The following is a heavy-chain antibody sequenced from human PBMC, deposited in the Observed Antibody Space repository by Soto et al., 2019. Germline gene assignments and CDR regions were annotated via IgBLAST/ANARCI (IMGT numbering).Heavy chain of an antibody. D-gene: IGHD2-21*02. J-gene: IGHJ6*02. V-gene: IGHV4-4*02. CDR2: IYHSGST. Sequence: PSETLSLTCAVSGGSISSSHWWGWVRQAPGKGLEWIGEIYHSGSTNYNPSLKSRITMSVDKSKNQFSVSLSSVTAADTAVYYCVRDADETAIVPAPWLVWGRGTMVTVSS. CDR3: VRDADETAIVPAPWLV. CDR1: GGSISSSHW.